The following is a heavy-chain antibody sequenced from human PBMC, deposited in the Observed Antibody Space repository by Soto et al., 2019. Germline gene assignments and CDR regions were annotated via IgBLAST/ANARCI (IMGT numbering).Heavy chain of an antibody. CDR2: IYYTGST. Sequence: QVQLQESGPGLVKPSETLSLTCTVSGDSISSYYWSWIRQPPGKGLEWIGYIYYTGSTNYNPSLKSRVTISVGTSKIQFSLKLTSVTAADTAVYYCARRGSGRNFDYWGQGTLVTVSS. D-gene: IGHD3-10*01. CDR3: ARRGSGRNFDY. V-gene: IGHV4-59*01. J-gene: IGHJ4*02. CDR1: GDSISSYY.